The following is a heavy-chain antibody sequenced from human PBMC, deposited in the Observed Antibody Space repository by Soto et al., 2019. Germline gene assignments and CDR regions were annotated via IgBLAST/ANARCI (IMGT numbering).Heavy chain of an antibody. CDR1: GGSISSSSYY. J-gene: IGHJ3*02. CDR3: AREGGGYDGYAFDI. CDR2: IYYSGST. Sequence: SETLSLTCTVSGGSISSSSYYWGWIRQPPGKGLEWIGSIYYSGSTYYNPSLKSRVTISVDTSKNQFSLKLSSVTAADTAVYYCAREGGGYDGYAFDIWGQGTMVTVSS. D-gene: IGHD5-12*01. V-gene: IGHV4-39*07.